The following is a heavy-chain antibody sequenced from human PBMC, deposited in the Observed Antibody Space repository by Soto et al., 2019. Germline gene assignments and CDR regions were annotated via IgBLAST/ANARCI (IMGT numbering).Heavy chain of an antibody. CDR3: AKGPHTNVGWPYYFES. V-gene: IGHV3-48*02. D-gene: IGHD6-19*01. CDR2: SSPRGDTI. CDR1: GFSLANYP. Sequence: GGSLRLSCVASGFSLANYPMNWVRQTPGKGLEWISYSSPRGDTIYYADSVEGRFTISRDNARNSLSLHMSSLRDEDSALYYWAKGPHTNVGWPYYFESWGQGTLVTVSS. J-gene: IGHJ4*02.